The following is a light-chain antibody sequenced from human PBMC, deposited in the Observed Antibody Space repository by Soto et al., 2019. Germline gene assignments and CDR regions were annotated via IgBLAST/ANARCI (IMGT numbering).Light chain of an antibody. CDR2: EVT. CDR1: SGDIGSYNR. CDR3: SSYTNITTRACV. Sequence: QPVLTQPASVSGSPGQSITISCTGTSGDIGSYNRVSWYQQHPGKAPKLIIYEVTDRPSGVSNRFSGSKSGNTASLTISGLQAEDEAEYYCSSYTNITTRACVFGTGTKLTVL. J-gene: IGLJ1*01. V-gene: IGLV2-14*01.